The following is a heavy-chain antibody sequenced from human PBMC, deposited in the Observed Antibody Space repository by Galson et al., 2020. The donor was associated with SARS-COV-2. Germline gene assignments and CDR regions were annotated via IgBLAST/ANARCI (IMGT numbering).Heavy chain of an antibody. CDR1: GGSFSGYY. V-gene: IGHV4-34*01. CDR3: AGAAGHYDY. Sequence: SQTLSLTCAVYGGSFSGYYWSWIRQPPGKGLEWIGEINHSGSTNYNPSLKSRVTISVDTSKNQFSLKLSSVTAADTAVYYCAGAAGHYDYWGQGTLVTVSS. CDR2: INHSGST. J-gene: IGHJ4*02. D-gene: IGHD6-13*01.